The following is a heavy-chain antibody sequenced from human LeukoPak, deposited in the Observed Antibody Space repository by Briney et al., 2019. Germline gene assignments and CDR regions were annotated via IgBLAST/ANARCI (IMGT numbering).Heavy chain of an antibody. CDR1: GFTFSSYW. CDR3: ARPQAVNYYYYYMDV. D-gene: IGHD6-19*01. J-gene: IGHJ6*03. Sequence: GSLRLSCAASGFTFSSYWMSWVRQPPGKGLEWIGSIYYSGSTYYNPSLKSRVTISVDTSKNQFSLRLSSVTAADTAVYYCARPQAVNYYYYYMDVWGKGTTVTVSS. CDR2: IYYSGST. V-gene: IGHV4-39*01.